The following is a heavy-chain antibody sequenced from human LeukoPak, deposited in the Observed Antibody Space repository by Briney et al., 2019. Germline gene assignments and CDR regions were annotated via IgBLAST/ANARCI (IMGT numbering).Heavy chain of an antibody. CDR1: GFSFSSYA. CDR2: ISYDGSNT. Sequence: GGSLRLSCAPSGFSFSSYAMHWVRQAPGKRLEWVAVISYDGSNTYYADSVKGRFTVSRDNSKNTLSLQMNSLRAEDTAVYYCAKRGSSGWSDLDYWGQGTLVTVSS. CDR3: AKRGSSGWSDLDY. D-gene: IGHD6-19*01. J-gene: IGHJ4*02. V-gene: IGHV3-30-3*01.